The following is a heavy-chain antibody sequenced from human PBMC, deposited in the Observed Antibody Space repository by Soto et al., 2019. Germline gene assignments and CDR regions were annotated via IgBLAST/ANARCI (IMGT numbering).Heavy chain of an antibody. CDR1: GLTCSSYG. D-gene: IGHD3-10*02. CDR2: ISYDGSNK. CDR3: AKDSEKDVRGTQTWSAP. Sequence: GGFLRLPCVAAGLTCSSYGTRWVRQDPGKGLEWVAVISYDGSNKYYADSVKGRFTISRDNFKNTLYVQMDSLRAEDTAVYYCAKDSEKDVRGTQTWSAPWGKGTLEPVS. V-gene: IGHV3-30*18. J-gene: IGHJ5*01.